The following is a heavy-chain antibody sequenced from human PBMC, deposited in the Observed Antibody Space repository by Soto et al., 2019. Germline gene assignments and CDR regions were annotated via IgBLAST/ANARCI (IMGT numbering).Heavy chain of an antibody. CDR1: GGSISSFF. D-gene: IGHD3-10*01. Sequence: SDTLSLTFTVSGGSISSFFWSLIRKPPGKRLEWLGYVHVSWCSHYNPSVKSRVAISLNTSKTQFSLTLTSVTAPHTAVYFCVRHAFGPLHGLVDDWGQGPTVTVSS. J-gene: IGHJ6*02. CDR3: VRHAFGPLHGLVDD. V-gene: IGHV4-59*08. CDR2: VHVSWCS.